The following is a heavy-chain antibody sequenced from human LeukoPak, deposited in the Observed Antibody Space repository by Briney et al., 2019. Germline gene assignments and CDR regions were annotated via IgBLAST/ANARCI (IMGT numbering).Heavy chain of an antibody. D-gene: IGHD6-19*01. V-gene: IGHV3-30*18. J-gene: IGHJ3*02. Sequence: PGGSLRLSCAASGFTFSRYGMHWVGQAPGKGLQWVAVISYDGSDKYYADSVTGRFTISRDKSKNTLYLQMNSLRPEDTAVYYCAKGDYSSGLDVFDIWGQGTMVTGSS. CDR2: ISYDGSDK. CDR1: GFTFSRYG. CDR3: AKGDYSSGLDVFDI.